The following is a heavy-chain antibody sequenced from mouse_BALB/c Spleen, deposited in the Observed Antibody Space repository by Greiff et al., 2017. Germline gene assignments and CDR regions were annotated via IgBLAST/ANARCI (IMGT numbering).Heavy chain of an antibody. CDR3: ARNVITTWAMDY. CDR2: ISSGGSYT. J-gene: IGHJ4*01. Sequence: EVQGVESGGGLVKPGGSLKLSCAASGFTFSSYAMSWVRQTPEKRLEWVATISSGGSYTYYPDSVKGRFTISRDNAKNTLYLQMSSLRSEDTAMYYCARNVITTWAMDYWGQGTSVTVSS. CDR1: GFTFSSYA. V-gene: IGHV5-9-3*01. D-gene: IGHD2-4*01.